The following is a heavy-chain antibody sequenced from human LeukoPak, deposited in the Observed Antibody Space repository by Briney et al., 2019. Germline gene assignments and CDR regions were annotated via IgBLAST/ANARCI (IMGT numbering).Heavy chain of an antibody. Sequence: GASVKVSCKASGYTFTGYYMHWVRQAPGQGLEWMGWINPNSGGTNYAQKFQGRVTMTRDTSISTAYMELSSLRSEDTAVYYCAVGSGWLTYYFDYWGQGTLVTVSS. CDR3: AVGSGWLTYYFDY. CDR2: INPNSGGT. CDR1: GYTFTGYY. J-gene: IGHJ4*02. D-gene: IGHD6-19*01. V-gene: IGHV1-2*02.